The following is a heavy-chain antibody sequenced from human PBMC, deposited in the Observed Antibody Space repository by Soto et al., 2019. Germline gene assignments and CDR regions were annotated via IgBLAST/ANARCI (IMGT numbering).Heavy chain of an antibody. CDR1: GGTLSSYP. J-gene: IGHJ6*02. Sequence: QVQLVQSGTEVKKPGSSVKVSCKASGGTLSSYPITWVRQAPGQGLEWMGGIIPIFGQPNYAQKSQGRVTITADESTSTVYMELSSLRSEDTAVYYCARESRLGGGGMDVWGQGTTVTVSS. D-gene: IGHD1-26*01. V-gene: IGHV1-69*01. CDR2: IIPIFGQP. CDR3: ARESRLGGGGMDV.